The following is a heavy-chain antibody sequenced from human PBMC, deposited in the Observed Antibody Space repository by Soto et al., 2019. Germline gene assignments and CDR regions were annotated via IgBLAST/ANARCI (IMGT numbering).Heavy chain of an antibody. Sequence: ASVKVSCKASGYTFTSYYIHWVRQAPGQGLEWVGLINPSGGSTTYAPKFQGRVTMTRDTSTSTVYMELNSLRAEDTAVYYCARDYYRFNSGYGFSMDVWGQGTTVTVSS. V-gene: IGHV1-46*01. CDR1: GYTFTSYY. D-gene: IGHD5-12*01. J-gene: IGHJ6*02. CDR3: ARDYYRFNSGYGFSMDV. CDR2: INPSGGST.